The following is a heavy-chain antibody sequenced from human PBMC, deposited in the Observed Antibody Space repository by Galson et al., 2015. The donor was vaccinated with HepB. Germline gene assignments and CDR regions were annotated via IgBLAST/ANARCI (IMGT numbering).Heavy chain of an antibody. CDR3: AREGQYFDAREKGYGLDV. CDR1: GFTFSSSW. V-gene: IGHV3-7*03. J-gene: IGHJ6*02. D-gene: IGHD2/OR15-2a*01. Sequence: SLRLSCAASGFTFSSSWMSWVRQAPGPGLEWVANIKPDGREKLYVDSVRGRFSISRDNAKNSLYLQMNGLRAEDKAVYYCAREGQYFDAREKGYGLDVWGQGTTVTVSS. CDR2: IKPDGREK.